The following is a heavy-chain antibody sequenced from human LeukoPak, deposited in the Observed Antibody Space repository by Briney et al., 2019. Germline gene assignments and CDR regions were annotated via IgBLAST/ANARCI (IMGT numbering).Heavy chain of an antibody. CDR3: AIAYCGGDCYSGRGYNAFDI. CDR2: INPSGGST. Sequence: ASVKVSCKASGYTFTSYYMHWVRQAPGQGLEWMGIINPSGGSTSYAQKFQGRVTMTRDMSTSTVYVELSSLRSEDTAVYYCAIAYCGGDCYSGRGYNAFDIWGQGTMVTVSS. D-gene: IGHD2-21*02. J-gene: IGHJ3*02. V-gene: IGHV1-46*01. CDR1: GYTFTSYY.